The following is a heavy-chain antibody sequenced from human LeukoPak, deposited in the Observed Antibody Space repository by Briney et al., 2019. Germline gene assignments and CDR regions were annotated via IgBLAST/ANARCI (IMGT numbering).Heavy chain of an antibody. CDR1: GFTFSSYA. CDR2: ISGSGGST. V-gene: IGHV3-23*01. J-gene: IGHJ3*02. Sequence: GGSLRLSCAASGFTFSSYAMSWVRQAPGKGLEWVSAISGSGGSTYYADSVKGRFTISRDNSKNTLYLQMNSLGAEDTAVYYCAKRRWLGWDAFDIWGQGTMVTVSS. D-gene: IGHD3-22*01. CDR3: AKRRWLGWDAFDI.